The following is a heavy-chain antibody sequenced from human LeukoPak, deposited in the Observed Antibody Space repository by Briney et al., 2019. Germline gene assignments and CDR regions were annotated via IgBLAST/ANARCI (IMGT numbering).Heavy chain of an antibody. D-gene: IGHD3-10*01. J-gene: IGHJ4*02. CDR1: GGSFSGYH. Sequence: SETLSLTCGVYGGSFSGYHWNWIRQTPGKGLEWIGEINHSGSTNYNPSLKSRITISVDTSKNQFSLKLSSVTAADTAVYYCARAGFGMAPLRGTPFDYWGQGTLVTVSS. CDR2: INHSGST. CDR3: ARAGFGMAPLRGTPFDY. V-gene: IGHV4-34*01.